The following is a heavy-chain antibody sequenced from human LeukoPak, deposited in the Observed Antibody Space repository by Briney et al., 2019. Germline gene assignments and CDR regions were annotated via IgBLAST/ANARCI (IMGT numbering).Heavy chain of an antibody. Sequence: PSETLSPTSTVSAGSISSGSYYWGWLREPPGKGLEWIGTIYFSGSTYYNPSLKSRVTISVDTSKNQCSLKLSSVTAADTAVYYCARSSYVSYYMDVWGKGTTVTVSS. CDR1: AGSISSGSYY. V-gene: IGHV4-39*01. J-gene: IGHJ6*03. D-gene: IGHD3-16*01. CDR2: IYFSGST. CDR3: ARSSYVSYYMDV.